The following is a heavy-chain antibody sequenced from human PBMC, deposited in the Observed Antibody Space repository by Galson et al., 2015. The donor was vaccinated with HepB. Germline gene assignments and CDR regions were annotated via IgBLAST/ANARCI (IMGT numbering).Heavy chain of an antibody. CDR3: ARAPVSGGWYYFDY. Sequence: SLSLSCAASGFIFGSYAMHWVRQAPGQGLEYVSGISSNGDTTYYANSVKGRFTVSRDNFQTTVYLQMGSLRAEDMAVYYCARAPVSGGWYYFDYWGQGTLVTVSS. J-gene: IGHJ4*02. CDR2: ISSNGDTT. D-gene: IGHD6-19*01. V-gene: IGHV3-64*01. CDR1: GFIFGSYA.